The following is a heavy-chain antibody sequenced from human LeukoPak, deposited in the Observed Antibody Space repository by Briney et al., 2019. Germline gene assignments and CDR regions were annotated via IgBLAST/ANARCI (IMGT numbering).Heavy chain of an antibody. V-gene: IGHV4-59*12. CDR1: GGSISSYY. D-gene: IGHD5-18*01. J-gene: IGHJ4*02. CDR2: IYYSGST. CDR3: ARDPSGYSYGFYFDY. Sequence: PSETLSLTCTVSGGSISSYYWSWIRQPPGKGLEWIGYIYYSGSTNYNPSLKSRVTISVDTSKNQFSLKLSSVTAADTAVYYCARDPSGYSYGFYFDYWGQGTLVTVSS.